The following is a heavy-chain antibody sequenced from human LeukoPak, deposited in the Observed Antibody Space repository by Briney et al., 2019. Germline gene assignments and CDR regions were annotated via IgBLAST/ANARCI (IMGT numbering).Heavy chain of an antibody. Sequence: SVKVSCKASGGTFSSYAISWVRQAPGQGLEWMGGIIPIFGTANYAQKFQGRVTITADKSTSTAYMELSSLTSEDTAVYYCARGVGYGSGSYYYYYYMDVWGTGTTVTISS. D-gene: IGHD3-10*01. CDR3: ARGVGYGSGSYYYYYYMDV. V-gene: IGHV1-69*06. J-gene: IGHJ6*03. CDR2: IIPIFGTA. CDR1: GGTFSSYA.